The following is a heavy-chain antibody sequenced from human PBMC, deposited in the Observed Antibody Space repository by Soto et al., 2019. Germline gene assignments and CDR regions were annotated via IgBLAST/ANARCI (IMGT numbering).Heavy chain of an antibody. Sequence: EVQLVESGGGLVQPGRSLRLSCAASGFTFDDYAMHWVRQAPGKGLEWVSGISWNSGSIGYADSVKGRFTISRDNAKNSRYLQMNSLRAEDTALYYCAKSGGGTVTPYWYFDLWGRGTLVTVSS. J-gene: IGHJ2*01. V-gene: IGHV3-9*01. CDR2: ISWNSGSI. D-gene: IGHD4-17*01. CDR1: GFTFDDYA. CDR3: AKSGGGTVTPYWYFDL.